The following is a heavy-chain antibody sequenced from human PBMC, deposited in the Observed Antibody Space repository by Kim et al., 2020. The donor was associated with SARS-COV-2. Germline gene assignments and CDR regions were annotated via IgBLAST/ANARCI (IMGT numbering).Heavy chain of an antibody. D-gene: IGHD3-3*01. CDR2: IKSKTDGGTT. V-gene: IGHV3-15*01. CDR3: TTLGPYYDFWSGYPYYYYYMDV. J-gene: IGHJ6*03. Sequence: GGSLRLSCAASGFTFSNAWMSWVRQAPGKGLEWVGRIKSKTDGGTTDYAAPVKGRFTISRDDSKNTLYLQMNSLKTEDTAVYYCTTLGPYYDFWSGYPYYYYYMDVLGKGATVTVSS. CDR1: GFTFSNAW.